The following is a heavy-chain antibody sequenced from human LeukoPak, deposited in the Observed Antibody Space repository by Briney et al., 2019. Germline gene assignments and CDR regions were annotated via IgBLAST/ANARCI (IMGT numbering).Heavy chain of an antibody. CDR1: GFTFSTYW. D-gene: IGHD5/OR15-5a*01. Sequence: GGSLRLSCAASGFTFSTYWMTWVRQAPGKGLVWVSRIRGDGSLTNYADSVKGRFTISRDYAKNTLYLQMNSLGAEDTGVYYCARGERSVSTITYWGQGTLVTVSS. CDR3: ARGERSVSTITY. V-gene: IGHV3-74*01. CDR2: IRGDGSLT. J-gene: IGHJ4*02.